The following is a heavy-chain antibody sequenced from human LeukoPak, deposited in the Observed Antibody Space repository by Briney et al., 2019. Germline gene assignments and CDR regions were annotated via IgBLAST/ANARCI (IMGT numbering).Heavy chain of an antibody. D-gene: IGHD2-8*01. CDR3: ARDLGYCTNGACHTRFDY. V-gene: IGHV3-7*03. Sequence: GGSLRLSCEASPFIFRGHWLNWFRKTPGKGLEWVASIKEDGSERQYVDSVKGRFSISRDNTKGSLFLQLNSLRAEDTAVYYCARDLGYCTNGACHTRFDYWGQGTLVTVSS. CDR1: PFIFRGHW. J-gene: IGHJ4*02. CDR2: IKEDGSER.